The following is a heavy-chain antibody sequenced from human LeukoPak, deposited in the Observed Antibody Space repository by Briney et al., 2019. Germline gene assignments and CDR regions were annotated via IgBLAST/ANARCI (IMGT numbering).Heavy chain of an antibody. D-gene: IGHD3-9*01. CDR3: TTDYDILTGYYSFDY. CDR2: IKSKTDGGTT. Sequence: GGSLRLSCAASGFTFSNAWMSWVRQAPGKGLEWVGRIKSKTDGGTTDYAAPVKGRFTISRDDSKNTLYLQMNSLETEDTAVYYCTTDYDILTGYYSFDYWGQGTLVTVSS. J-gene: IGHJ4*02. CDR1: GFTFSNAW. V-gene: IGHV3-15*01.